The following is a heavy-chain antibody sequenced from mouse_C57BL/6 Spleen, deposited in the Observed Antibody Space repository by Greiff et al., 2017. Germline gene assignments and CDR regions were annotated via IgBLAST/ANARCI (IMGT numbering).Heavy chain of an antibody. J-gene: IGHJ4*01. CDR3: ARDSNFYSMDY. Sequence: EVHLVESGGGLVKPGGSLKLSCAASGFTFSDYGMHWVRQAPEKGLEWVAYISSGSSTIYYADTVKCRFTISRDNAKNTLFLQMTSLRSEDTAMYYCARDSNFYSMDYWGQGTSVTVSS. D-gene: IGHD2-5*01. CDR2: ISSGSSTI. V-gene: IGHV5-17*01. CDR1: GFTFSDYG.